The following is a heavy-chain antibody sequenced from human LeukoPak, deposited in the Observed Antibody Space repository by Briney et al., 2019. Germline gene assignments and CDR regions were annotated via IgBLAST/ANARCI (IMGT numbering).Heavy chain of an antibody. J-gene: IGHJ5*02. CDR3: ARARIEMTINVDWFDP. Sequence: GVSLRLSCAASGFTVSNSYMSWVRQAPGKGLEWLSFIYSGGGTYYTDSVKGRFTISRDNSMNTLYLQMNSLRVEDTAVYYCARARIEMTINVDWFDPWGQGTLVTVSS. V-gene: IGHV3-66*02. CDR1: GFTVSNSY. D-gene: IGHD5-24*01. CDR2: IYSGGGT.